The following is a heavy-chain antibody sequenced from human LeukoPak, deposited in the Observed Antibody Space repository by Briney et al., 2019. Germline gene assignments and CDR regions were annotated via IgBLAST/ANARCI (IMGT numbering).Heavy chain of an antibody. CDR2: ISYDGSNK. J-gene: IGHJ4*02. CDR3: ARDKNNDDYVWGSYRYRGFDY. Sequence: PGGSLRLSCAASGFTFSSYAMHWVRQAPGKGLEWVAAISYDGSNKYYADSVKGRFTISRDNSKNTLYLQMNSLRAEDTAVYYCARDKNNDDYVWGSYRYRGFDYWGQGTLVTVSS. V-gene: IGHV3-30*04. CDR1: GFTFSSYA. D-gene: IGHD3-16*02.